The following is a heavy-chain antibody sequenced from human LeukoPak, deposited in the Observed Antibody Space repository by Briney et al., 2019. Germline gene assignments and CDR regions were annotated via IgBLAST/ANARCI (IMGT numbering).Heavy chain of an antibody. CDR2: ISGRGSST. CDR1: GLTFSNFS. Sequence: GGSLRLSCAASGLTFSNFSMTWVRPAPGKGLGWVSAISGRGSSTYYADSVKGRFTISRDNSKKKLFLQMNSLGAEDTAVYYCAKDAQWLALNAFDIWGQGTMVTVSS. D-gene: IGHD6-19*01. V-gene: IGHV3-23*01. CDR3: AKDAQWLALNAFDI. J-gene: IGHJ3*02.